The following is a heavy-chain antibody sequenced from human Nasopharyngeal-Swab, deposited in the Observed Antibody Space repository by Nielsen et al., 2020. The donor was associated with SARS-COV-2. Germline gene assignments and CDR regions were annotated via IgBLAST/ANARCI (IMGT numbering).Heavy chain of an antibody. Sequence: ASVKVSCKTSGYTFTDYYIHWVRQVPGQGLEWVGRINPYSGDTKYAQKFQGRVTVTRDTSRSTAYIELSRLRSDDTAVYYCARDYYDNYDSDYWGQGTLVTVSS. D-gene: IGHD3-22*01. CDR3: ARDYYDNYDSDY. J-gene: IGHJ4*02. CDR1: GYTFTDYY. CDR2: INPYSGDT. V-gene: IGHV1-2*06.